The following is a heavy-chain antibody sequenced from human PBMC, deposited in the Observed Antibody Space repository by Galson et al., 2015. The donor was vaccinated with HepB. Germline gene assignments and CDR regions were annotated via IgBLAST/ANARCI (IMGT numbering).Heavy chain of an antibody. Sequence: LRLSCAASGFTFSSYAMHWVRQAPGKGLEWVAVISYDGSNKYYADSVKGRFTISRDNSKNTLYLQMNSLRAEDTAVYYCARDNPGSSVYWGQGTLVTVSS. CDR1: GFTFSSYA. CDR2: ISYDGSNK. J-gene: IGHJ4*02. D-gene: IGHD1-14*01. CDR3: ARDNPGSSVY. V-gene: IGHV3-30-3*01.